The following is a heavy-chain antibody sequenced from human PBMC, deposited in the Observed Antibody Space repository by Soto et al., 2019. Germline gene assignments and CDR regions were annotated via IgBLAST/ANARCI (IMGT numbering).Heavy chain of an antibody. D-gene: IGHD2-21*02. CDR2: INAGNGNT. J-gene: IGHJ4*02. CDR3: ARSIVVVTALDY. CDR1: GYTFTSYA. Sequence: ASVKVSCKASGYTFTSYAMHWVRQAPGQRLEWRGWINAGNGNTKYSQKFQGRVTITRDTSASTAYMELSSLRSEDTAVYYCARSIVVVTALDYWGQGTLVPVSS. V-gene: IGHV1-3*01.